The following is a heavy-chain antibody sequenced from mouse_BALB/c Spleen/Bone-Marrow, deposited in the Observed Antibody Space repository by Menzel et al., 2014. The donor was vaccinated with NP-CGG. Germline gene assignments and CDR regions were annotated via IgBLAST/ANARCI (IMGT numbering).Heavy chain of an antibody. CDR1: GFTFSSYG. J-gene: IGHJ2*01. Sequence: VQLKESGEDLVKSGGSLKLSCAASGFTFSSYGMSWVRQTPDKRLERVATITSGGRYTYYPDSVKGRFTISRDNAKNTLYLQMSSLKSEDTAMYYCARRGGEKDYFDYWGQGTTLTVSS. V-gene: IGHV5-6*01. CDR3: ARRGGEKDYFDY. CDR2: ITSGGRYT.